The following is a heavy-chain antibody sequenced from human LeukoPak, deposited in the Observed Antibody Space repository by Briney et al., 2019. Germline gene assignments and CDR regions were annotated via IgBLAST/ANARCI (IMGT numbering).Heavy chain of an antibody. CDR2: ISYDGSNK. CDR3: KAGTGGYFDY. J-gene: IGHJ4*02. Sequence: GGSLRLSYAASGFTFSSYAMHWVRQAPGKGLEWVAVISYDGSNKYYADSVKGRFTISRDNSKNTLYLQMNSLRAEDTAVYYCKAGTGGYFDYWGQGTLVTVSS. V-gene: IGHV3-30*04. D-gene: IGHD6-19*01. CDR1: GFTFSSYA.